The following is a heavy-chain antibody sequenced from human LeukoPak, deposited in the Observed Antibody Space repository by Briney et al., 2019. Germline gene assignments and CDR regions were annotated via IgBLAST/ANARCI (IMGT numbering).Heavy chain of an antibody. J-gene: IGHJ4*02. Sequence: GGSLRLSCAASGFTFSSYSMNWVRQAPGKGLEWVSSISSSSSYIYYADSVKGRFTISRDNAKKSLYLQMNSLRAEETAVYYCARWFGEPYSDYWGQGTLVTVSS. D-gene: IGHD3-10*01. V-gene: IGHV3-21*01. CDR3: ARWFGEPYSDY. CDR1: GFTFSSYS. CDR2: ISSSSSYI.